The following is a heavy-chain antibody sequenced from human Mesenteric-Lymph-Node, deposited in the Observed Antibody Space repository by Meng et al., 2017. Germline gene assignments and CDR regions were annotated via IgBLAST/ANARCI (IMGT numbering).Heavy chain of an antibody. V-gene: IGHV3-33*01. CDR3: ARTRPGYYGSGSYYNLPPDYYYYGMDV. CDR1: GFTFSSYG. J-gene: IGHJ6*02. Sequence: GGSLRLSCAASGFTFSSYGMHWVRQAPGKGLEWVAVIWYDGSNKYYADSVKGRFTISRDNSKNTLYLQMNSLRAEDTAVYYCARTRPGYYGSGSYYNLPPDYYYYGMDVWGQGTTVTVSS. D-gene: IGHD3-10*01. CDR2: IWYDGSNK.